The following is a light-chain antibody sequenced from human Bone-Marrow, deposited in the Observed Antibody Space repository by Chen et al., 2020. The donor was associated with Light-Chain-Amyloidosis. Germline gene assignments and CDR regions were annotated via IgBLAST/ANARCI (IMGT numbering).Light chain of an antibody. V-gene: IGKV1-39*01. CDR1: QNIMSY. CDR2: AVS. CDR3: LQTFNPPLT. J-gene: IGKJ4*01. Sequence: DIQMIQPPPSLSASVGDRVSVTCRASQNIMSYLHWYQQMPGKAPKLLIYAVSHLQNGVPSRFSGSASGTDFTLTISSLQPEDFATYFCLQTFNPPLTFGGGTKVEIK.